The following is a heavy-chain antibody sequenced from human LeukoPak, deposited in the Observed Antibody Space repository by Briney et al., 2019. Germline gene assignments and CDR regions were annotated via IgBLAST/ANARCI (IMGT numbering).Heavy chain of an antibody. CDR1: GYTFTSYG. Sequence: ASVKVSCKASGYTFTSYGISWVRQAPGQGLEWMGWISAYNGNTNYAQKLQGRVTMTTDTSTSTAYMELRSLRSDDTAVYYCARGDPDISFGVVGDAFDIWGQGTMVTVSS. CDR3: ARGDPDISFGVVGDAFDI. J-gene: IGHJ3*02. V-gene: IGHV1-18*01. D-gene: IGHD3-3*01. CDR2: ISAYNGNT.